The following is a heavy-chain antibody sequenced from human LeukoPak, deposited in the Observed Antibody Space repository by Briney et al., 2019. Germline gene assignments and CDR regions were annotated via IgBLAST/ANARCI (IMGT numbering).Heavy chain of an antibody. Sequence: SETLSLTCTVSGGSISSYYWSWIRQPPGKGLEWIGYIYYSGSTNYNPSLKSRVTISVDTSKNQFSLKLSSVTAADTAVYYCARHSYSSGWDTSFDYWGQGTLVTVSS. J-gene: IGHJ4*02. CDR1: GGSISSYY. CDR2: IYYSGST. V-gene: IGHV4-59*08. CDR3: ARHSYSSGWDTSFDY. D-gene: IGHD6-19*01.